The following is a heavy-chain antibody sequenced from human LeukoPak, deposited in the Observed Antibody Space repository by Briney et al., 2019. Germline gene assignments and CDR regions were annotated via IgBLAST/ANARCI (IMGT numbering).Heavy chain of an antibody. CDR3: AKTSSYSPTYYFDY. CDR1: GFTFSSYG. CDR2: SSGSGSST. D-gene: IGHD3-10*01. Sequence: GGSLRLSCAVSGFTFSSYGMNWVRRAPGKGLEWVSGSSGSGSSTYYADSVKGRFTISRDNSKNTLYLQMNSLRAEGTAVYYCAKTSSYSPTYYFDYWGQGSLVTVSS. V-gene: IGHV3-23*01. J-gene: IGHJ4*02.